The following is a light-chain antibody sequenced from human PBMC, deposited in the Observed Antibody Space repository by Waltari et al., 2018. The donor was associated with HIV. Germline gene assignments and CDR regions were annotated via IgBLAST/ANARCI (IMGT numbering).Light chain of an antibody. CDR2: DAS. J-gene: IGKJ4*01. CDR3: QQRSKG. CDR1: QSVTSY. V-gene: IGKV3-11*01. Sequence: EIVLTQSPATLSLSPGERATLSCRASQSVTSYLAWYQQKPGQAPRLLIYDASNRATGIPARFSGSGSGTDFTLTISSLETEDFAVYYCQQRSKGFGGGTKVEIK.